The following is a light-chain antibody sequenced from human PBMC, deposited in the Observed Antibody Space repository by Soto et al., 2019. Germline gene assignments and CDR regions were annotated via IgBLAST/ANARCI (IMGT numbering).Light chain of an antibody. J-gene: IGKJ4*01. CDR3: QQGKT. Sequence: DSVLTRGRGTLSLSPGERATLSCRASQSISNSYLAWFQQKPGQSPRLLLYGASSRPTGIPDRFSGSGSGTDFALTISSLEPEDFAVYYCQQGKTFGGGTKVDIK. CDR2: GAS. CDR1: QSISNSY. V-gene: IGKV3-20*01.